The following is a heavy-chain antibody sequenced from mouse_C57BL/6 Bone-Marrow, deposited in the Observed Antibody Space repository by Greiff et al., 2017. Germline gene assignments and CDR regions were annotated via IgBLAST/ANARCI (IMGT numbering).Heavy chain of an antibody. CDR1: GFTFSDYY. CDR2: INYNGSST. D-gene: IGHD1-1*01. Sequence: EVMLVESEGGLVQPGSSMKLSCTASGFTFSDYYMAWVRQVPEKGLEWVANINYNGSSTYYLDSLKSRFIISRDNATNILYLQMSSLKSEDTATYYCAREGGGSIWYIDVWGTGTSVTVSS. V-gene: IGHV5-16*01. CDR3: AREGGGSIWYIDV. J-gene: IGHJ1*03.